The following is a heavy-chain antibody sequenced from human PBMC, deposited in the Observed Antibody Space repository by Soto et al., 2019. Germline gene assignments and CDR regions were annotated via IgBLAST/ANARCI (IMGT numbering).Heavy chain of an antibody. V-gene: IGHV3-30*18. CDR1: GFTFRGYG. J-gene: IGHJ5*02. D-gene: IGHD2-15*01. CDR3: AKDPARHCSAGGCLLNFQFET. Sequence: QVLLGESGGGVVQPGTSLRLSCAASGFTFRGYGMHWVRQAPGKGLEWVAVISYDGNNKYYGDSVKGRFTISRDNSKNTLYLHMNCLRAEDTAVYYCAKDPARHCSAGGCLLNFQFETCGQGTHVTVSS. CDR2: ISYDGNNK.